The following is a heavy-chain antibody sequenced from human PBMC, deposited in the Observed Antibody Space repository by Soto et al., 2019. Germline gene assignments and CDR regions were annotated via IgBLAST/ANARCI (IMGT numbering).Heavy chain of an antibody. D-gene: IGHD2-2*03. CDR1: GGFVSSSSYS. V-gene: IGHV4-39*01. J-gene: IGHJ6*02. CDR3: ARLNGHCISTNCHGYYGMDV. CDR2: IYSSENT. Sequence: PSETLSLTCSVSGGFVSSSSYSWGWIRQSPGKGLEWIGTIYSSENTYYNPSLLSRVTISVDTSKNEFSLRLSSVTAADTAVYYCARLNGHCISTNCHGYYGMDVWGQGTTVTVSS.